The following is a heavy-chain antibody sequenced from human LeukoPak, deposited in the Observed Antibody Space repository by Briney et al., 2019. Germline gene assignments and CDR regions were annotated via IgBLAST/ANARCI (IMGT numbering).Heavy chain of an antibody. CDR3: ARGMDGYGPDAFDI. D-gene: IGHD5-24*01. V-gene: IGHV3-23*01. J-gene: IGHJ3*02. CDR1: GFTFSSNV. CDR2: SGTYGRT. Sequence: PGGSLRLSCVASGFTFSSNVLNWVRQAPGKGLEWVSVSGTYGRTQYADSVKGRFTISRDSSKNTLYLQINSQRVEDTAVYYCARGMDGYGPDAFDIWGQGTMVTVSS.